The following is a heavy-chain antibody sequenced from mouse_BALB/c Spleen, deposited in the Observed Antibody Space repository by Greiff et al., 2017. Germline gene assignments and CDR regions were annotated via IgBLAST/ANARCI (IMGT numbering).Heavy chain of an antibody. CDR2: ILPGSGST. CDR1: GYTFSSYW. Sequence: VQLQQSGAELMKPGASVKISCKATGYTFSSYWIEWVKQRPGHGLEWIGEILPGSGSTNYNDKFKGKATFTADTSSNTAYMQLSSLPSEDSAVYYCAKLTGTWVDYWGQGTTLTVSS. CDR3: AKLTGTWVDY. V-gene: IGHV1-9*01. D-gene: IGHD4-1*01. J-gene: IGHJ2*01.